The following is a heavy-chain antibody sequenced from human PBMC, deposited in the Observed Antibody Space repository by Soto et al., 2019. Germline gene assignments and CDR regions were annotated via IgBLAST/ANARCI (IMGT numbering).Heavy chain of an antibody. V-gene: IGHV1-2*04. Sequence: SVNVYCKTSGYTFTGYYMHWVRQAPGQGLEWMGWINPNSGGTNYAQKFQGWVTMTRDTSISTAYMELSRLRSDDTAVYYCGYGEHRDLHSFPARRSSDL. CDR2: INPNSGGT. D-gene: IGHD1-1*01. CDR1: GYTFTGYY. CDR3: GYGEHRDLHSFPARRSSDL. J-gene: IGHJ2*01.